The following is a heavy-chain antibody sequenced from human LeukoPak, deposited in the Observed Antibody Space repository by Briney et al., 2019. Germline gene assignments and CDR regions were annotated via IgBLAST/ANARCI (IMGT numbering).Heavy chain of an antibody. CDR1: GFTVSGNY. Sequence: GGSLRLSCAASGFTVSGNYMSWVRQAPGKGLEWVSVIYSGGRTYYADSVKGRCTISRDNSKNTLSLQMNSLRAEDTAVYYCARARVEPGGIGFFDYWSQGTLVIVSS. CDR2: IYSGGRT. CDR3: ARARVEPGGIGFFDY. D-gene: IGHD3-16*01. V-gene: IGHV3-53*01. J-gene: IGHJ4*02.